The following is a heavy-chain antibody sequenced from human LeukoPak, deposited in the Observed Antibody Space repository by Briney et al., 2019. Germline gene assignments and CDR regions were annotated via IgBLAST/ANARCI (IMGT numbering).Heavy chain of an antibody. Sequence: SETLSLTCTVSGGSISSYYWSWIRQPPGKGLEWIGYIYYGGSTNYNPSLKSRVTISVDTSKNQFSLKLSSVTAADTAVYYCARHTTITMVRGAPSKAVDYWGQGTLVTASS. CDR1: GGSISSYY. CDR3: ARHTTITMVRGAPSKAVDY. D-gene: IGHD3-10*01. CDR2: IYYGGST. V-gene: IGHV4-59*08. J-gene: IGHJ4*02.